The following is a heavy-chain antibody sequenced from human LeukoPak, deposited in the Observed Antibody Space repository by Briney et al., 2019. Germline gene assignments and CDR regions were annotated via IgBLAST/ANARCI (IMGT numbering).Heavy chain of an antibody. Sequence: PSETLSLTCTVSGGSNYWSWIRQPPGKGVEWIAYIHYSGSTNYNPSLKSRVTISIDTSKNQFSLKLNSVTAADTAVYYCAKHSNWNAGVDWFDPWGQGTLVTVSS. CDR3: AKHSNWNAGVDWFDP. D-gene: IGHD1-20*01. J-gene: IGHJ5*02. V-gene: IGHV4-59*08. CDR1: GGSNY. CDR2: IHYSGST.